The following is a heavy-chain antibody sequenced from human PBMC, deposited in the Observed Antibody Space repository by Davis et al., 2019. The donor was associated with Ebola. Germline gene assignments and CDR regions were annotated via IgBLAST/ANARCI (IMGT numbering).Heavy chain of an antibody. V-gene: IGHV4-59*08. CDR3: ARPGDNWYFDL. J-gene: IGHJ2*01. CDR1: GGSISSYY. CDR2: IYYSGST. D-gene: IGHD7-27*01. Sequence: SETLSLTCTVSGGSISSYYWSWIRQPPGKGLEWIGYIYYSGSTNYNPSLKSRVTISVDTSKNQFSLKLSSMTAADTAVYYCARPGDNWYFDLWGRGTLVTVSS.